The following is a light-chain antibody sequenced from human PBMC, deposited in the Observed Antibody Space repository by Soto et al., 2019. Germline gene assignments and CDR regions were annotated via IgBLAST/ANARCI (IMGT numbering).Light chain of an antibody. CDR2: DAS. J-gene: IGKJ4*01. Sequence: DIKMTQSPSTLSASVGDRVTITCRASQSISSWLAWYQQKPGKAPKLLIYDASSLESGVPSRFSGGGFGTDFTLTISSLQPEDFATYHCQQTKTYPLAFGGGTKVDI. CDR1: QSISSW. V-gene: IGKV1-5*01. CDR3: QQTKTYPLA.